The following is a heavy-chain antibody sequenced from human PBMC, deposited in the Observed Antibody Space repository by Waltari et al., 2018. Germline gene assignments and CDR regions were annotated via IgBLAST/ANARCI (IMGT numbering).Heavy chain of an antibody. CDR2: ISSSSSTI. D-gene: IGHD4-17*01. CDR3: ARDPGETTWYYYYGMDV. Sequence: EVQLVESGGGLVQPGGSLRLSCAASGFTFSSYSMNWVRQAPGKGLEWVSYISSSSSTIYYADSVKGRFTISRDNAKNSLYLQMNSLRAEDTAVYYCARDPGETTWYYYYGMDVWGQGTTVTVSS. CDR1: GFTFSSYS. J-gene: IGHJ6*02. V-gene: IGHV3-48*01.